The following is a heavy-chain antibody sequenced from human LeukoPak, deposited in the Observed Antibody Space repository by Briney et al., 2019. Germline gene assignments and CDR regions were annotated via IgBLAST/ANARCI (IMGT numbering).Heavy chain of an antibody. CDR3: AKDEEGQVTPDC. J-gene: IGHJ4*02. Sequence: GGSLRLSCAASGFIFSSYGMSWVRQAPGKGLEWVSAISGSGGSTYYADSVKGRFTISRDNSKNTLYLQMNSLRAEDTAVYYCAKDEEGQVTPDCWGQGALVTVSS. CDR2: ISGSGGST. CDR1: GFIFSSYG. D-gene: IGHD5-18*01. V-gene: IGHV3-23*01.